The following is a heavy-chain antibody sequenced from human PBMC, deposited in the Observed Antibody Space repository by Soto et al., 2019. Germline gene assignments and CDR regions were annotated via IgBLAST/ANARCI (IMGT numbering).Heavy chain of an antibody. CDR1: GGSVSRDTHH. CDR2: IYSSGST. CDR3: ARFVRSCSGTPCSTRTHV. D-gene: IGHD2-2*01. V-gene: IGHV4-61*01. J-gene: IGHJ6*02. Sequence: LPQTCTVSGGSVSRDTHHWSWLRQPPGKRLEWIGFIYSSGSTNYNPSIKSRVTMSVDTSKNQFSLKLRSVIVADTAVYHCARFVRSCSGTPCSTRTHVSGPGPTVTLS.